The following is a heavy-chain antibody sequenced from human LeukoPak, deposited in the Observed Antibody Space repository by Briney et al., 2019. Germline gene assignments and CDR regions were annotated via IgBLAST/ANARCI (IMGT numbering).Heavy chain of an antibody. V-gene: IGHV4-59*08. CDR2: IYYSGST. D-gene: IGHD1-14*01. CDR1: GGSISSYY. Sequence: PSETPSLTCTVSGGSISSYYWSWIRQPPGKGLEWIGYIYYSGSTNYNPSLKSRVTISVDTSKNQFSLKLSSVTAADTAVYYCARTGPSTKFIYWGQGTLVTVSS. CDR3: ARTGPSTKFIY. J-gene: IGHJ4*02.